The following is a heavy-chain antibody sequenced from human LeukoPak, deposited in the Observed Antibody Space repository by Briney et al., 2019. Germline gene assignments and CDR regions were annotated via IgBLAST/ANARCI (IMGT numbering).Heavy chain of an antibody. D-gene: IGHD2-21*01. J-gene: IGHJ3*02. CDR2: ISSSSSYI. CDR1: GFTFSSYS. V-gene: IGHV3-21*01. Sequence: GGSLRLSCAASGFTFSSYSMNWVRQAPGKGLEWVSSISSSSSYIYYADSVKGRFTISGDSAKNSLYLQMNSLRAEDTAVYYCARAYCGRDCYRGAFDIWGQGTMVTVSS. CDR3: ARAYCGRDCYRGAFDI.